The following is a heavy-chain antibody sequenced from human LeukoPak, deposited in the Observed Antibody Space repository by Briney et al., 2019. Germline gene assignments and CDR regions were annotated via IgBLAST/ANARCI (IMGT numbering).Heavy chain of an antibody. D-gene: IGHD2-2*01. J-gene: IGHJ6*03. V-gene: IGHV4-59*01. CDR1: GGPISSYY. CDR3: ARNIVVVPADIPDYYYYYMDV. Sequence: SETLSLTCTVSGGPISSYYWSWIRQPPGKGLEWIGSNYYSGTTNYNPSLKSRVTISVDTSKNQFSLKLSSVTAADTAVYYCARNIVVVPADIPDYYYYYMDVWGKGTTVTVSS. CDR2: NYYSGTT.